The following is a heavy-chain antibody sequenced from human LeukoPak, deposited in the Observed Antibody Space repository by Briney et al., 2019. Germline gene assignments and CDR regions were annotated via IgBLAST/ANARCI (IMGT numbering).Heavy chain of an antibody. CDR1: GFTFSNYA. Sequence: GGSLRLSCAASGFTFSNYAVSWVRQAPGKGLEWVSIIGYRGGSIYYAYSVQGRFTISRDNSKNTLSLQMNGLRPEDTAVYYCAKSWGYTRPYYNYMDVWGKGTTVTVSS. D-gene: IGHD3-16*02. CDR3: AKSWGYTRPYYNYMDV. CDR2: IGYRGGSI. J-gene: IGHJ6*03. V-gene: IGHV3-23*01.